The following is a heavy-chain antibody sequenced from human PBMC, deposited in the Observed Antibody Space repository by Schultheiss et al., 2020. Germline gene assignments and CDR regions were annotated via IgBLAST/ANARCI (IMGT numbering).Heavy chain of an antibody. D-gene: IGHD6-13*01. J-gene: IGHJ4*02. V-gene: IGHV5-51*01. CDR1: GYSFTNYW. Sequence: GESLKISCKASGYSFTNYWIGWVRQMSGKGLEWMGTIYPGDFDIRYNPSFQGRVTISADKSITTVYLQLSSLEASDTGMYYCARRDGMAAAIVSWGQGTLVNVSS. CDR2: IYPGDFDI. CDR3: ARRDGMAAAIVS.